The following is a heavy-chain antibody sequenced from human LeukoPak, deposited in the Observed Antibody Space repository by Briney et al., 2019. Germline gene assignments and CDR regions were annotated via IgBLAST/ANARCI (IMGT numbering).Heavy chain of an antibody. V-gene: IGHV5-51*01. D-gene: IGHD2-21*02. CDR3: ARQGGTASIPYYFDY. CDR2: IYPGDSDT. CDR1: GYSFTNYW. J-gene: IGHJ4*02. Sequence: GESLKISCKGSGYSFTNYWIAWVRQMPGKGLEWMGIIYPGDSDTAYSPSFQGQVTISADKSITTAYLQWSSLKASDTAMYYCARQGGTASIPYYFDYWGQGTLVTVSS.